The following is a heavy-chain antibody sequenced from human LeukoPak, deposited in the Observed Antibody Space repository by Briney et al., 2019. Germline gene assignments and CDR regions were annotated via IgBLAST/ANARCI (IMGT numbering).Heavy chain of an antibody. CDR3: AKDASFGVVGYYYYMDV. D-gene: IGHD3-3*01. CDR1: GFTFSTYW. V-gene: IGHV3-7*03. Sequence: PGGSLRLSCAASGFTFSTYWMSWVRQAPGKGLEWVANIKQDGSEKYYVDSVEGRFTISRDNAKNSLYLQMNSLRAEDTAVYYCAKDASFGVVGYYYYMDVWGKGTTVTVSS. J-gene: IGHJ6*03. CDR2: IKQDGSEK.